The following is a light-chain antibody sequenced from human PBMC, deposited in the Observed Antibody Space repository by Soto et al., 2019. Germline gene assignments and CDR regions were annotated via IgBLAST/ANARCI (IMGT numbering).Light chain of an antibody. CDR1: SSDVGGYNY. Sequence: QSALTQPPSASGSPGQSVTISCTGTSSDVGGYNYVSWYQQHPGKVPKLMVYEVNKRPSGVPDRFSGSKSGNTASLTVSGLXXXDXXDYYCTSYAGGNNVFGTGTKLTVL. J-gene: IGLJ1*01. V-gene: IGLV2-8*01. CDR3: TSYAGGNNV. CDR2: EVN.